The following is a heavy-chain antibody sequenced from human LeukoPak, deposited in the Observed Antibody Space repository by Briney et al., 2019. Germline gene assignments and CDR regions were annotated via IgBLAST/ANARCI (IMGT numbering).Heavy chain of an antibody. Sequence: ASETLSLTCTVSGGSISSSYWSWIRQPPGKGLEWIGYIYYSGSTNYNPSLKSRVTISVDTSKNQFSLKLSSVTAADTAVYYCARGRSSGWTYFDYWGQGTLVTVSS. J-gene: IGHJ4*02. CDR1: GGSISSSY. V-gene: IGHV4-59*01. D-gene: IGHD6-19*01. CDR2: IYYSGST. CDR3: ARGRSSGWTYFDY.